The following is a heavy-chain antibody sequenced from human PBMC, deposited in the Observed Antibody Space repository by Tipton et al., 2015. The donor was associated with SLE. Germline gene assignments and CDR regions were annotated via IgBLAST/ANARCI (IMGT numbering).Heavy chain of an antibody. CDR1: GGSIRSDY. Sequence: TLSLTCTVSGGSIRSDYWNWIRQPPGKGLEWIGYIYYSGSTNYNPSLKSRVTISVDTSKNQFSLKLSSVTAADTAVYYCARHGLRNVADHWYFDLWGRGTLVSVSP. D-gene: IGHD6-19*01. J-gene: IGHJ2*01. CDR3: ARHGLRNVADHWYFDL. CDR2: IYYSGST. V-gene: IGHV4-59*08.